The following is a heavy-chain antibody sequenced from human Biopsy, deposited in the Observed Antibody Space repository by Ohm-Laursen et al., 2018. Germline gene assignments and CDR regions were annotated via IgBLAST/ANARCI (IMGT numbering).Heavy chain of an antibody. CDR2: VYYSGST. V-gene: IGHV4-59*08. J-gene: IGHJ4*02. CDR3: ARLSTLFGVADFTDD. D-gene: IGHD3-3*01. CDR1: GDSISSHY. Sequence: SQTLSLTCTVSGDSISSHYWSWIRQPPGKGLEWIGDVYYSGSTNRNPSLKSRVTILVDTSKNQFSLKLNSVTAADTAVYYCARLSTLFGVADFTDDWGQGTLVTVSS.